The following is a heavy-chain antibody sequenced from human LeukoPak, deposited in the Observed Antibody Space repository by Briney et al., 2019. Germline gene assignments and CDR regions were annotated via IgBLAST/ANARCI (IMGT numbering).Heavy chain of an antibody. Sequence: GRSLRLSCAASGFTFDDYAMHWVRQAPGKGLEWVSGISWNSGSIGYADSVKGRFTISRDNAKSSLYLQMNSLRAEDTALYYCAKDHYYDSRGQVAVDYWGQGTLVTVSS. J-gene: IGHJ4*02. CDR3: AKDHYYDSRGQVAVDY. D-gene: IGHD3-22*01. CDR2: ISWNSGSI. CDR1: GFTFDDYA. V-gene: IGHV3-9*01.